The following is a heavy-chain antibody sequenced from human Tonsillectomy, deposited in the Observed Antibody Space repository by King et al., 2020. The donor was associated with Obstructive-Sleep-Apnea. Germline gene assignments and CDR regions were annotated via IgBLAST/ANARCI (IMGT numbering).Heavy chain of an antibody. CDR2: IYYSGST. J-gene: IGHJ4*02. Sequence: VQLQESGPGLVKPSETLSLTCTVSGGSISSYYWSWIRQPPGKGLEWIGYIYYSGSTNYYPSLKSRVTISVDTSKNQFSLKLSSVTAADTAVYYCARHDYSDGVNGYWGQGTLVTVSS. CDR3: ARHDYSDGVNGY. V-gene: IGHV4-59*08. D-gene: IGHD4-17*01. CDR1: GGSISSYY.